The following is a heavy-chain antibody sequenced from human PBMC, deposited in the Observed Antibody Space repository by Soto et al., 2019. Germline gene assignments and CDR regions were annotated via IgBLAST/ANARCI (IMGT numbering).Heavy chain of an antibody. CDR2: IIPMLGQA. Sequence: QVQLVQSGAEVKKPGSSVKVSCKASGGTFNNYIINWVRQAPGQGLEWMGRIIPMLGQASYAQKFQGRVTITADKSTSTAYMELSSLRSEDTAVYYCARPEGLHLGEFDFDSWGQGTPVTVSS. CDR1: GGTFNNYI. CDR3: ARPEGLHLGEFDFDS. J-gene: IGHJ4*02. V-gene: IGHV1-69*02. D-gene: IGHD3-16*01.